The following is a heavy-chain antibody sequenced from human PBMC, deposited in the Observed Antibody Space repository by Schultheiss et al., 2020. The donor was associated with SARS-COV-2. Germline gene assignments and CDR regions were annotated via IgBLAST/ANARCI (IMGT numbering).Heavy chain of an antibody. V-gene: IGHV3-7*01. Sequence: GGSLRLSCAASGFTFSSYWMSWVRQAPGKGLEWVANIKQDGSEKYYADSVKGRFTISRDNSKNTLYLQMNSLRAEDTAVYYCAKDLGYCSGGSCFYFDYWGQGTLVTVSS. CDR2: IKQDGSEK. D-gene: IGHD2-15*01. CDR3: AKDLGYCSGGSCFYFDY. J-gene: IGHJ4*02. CDR1: GFTFSSYW.